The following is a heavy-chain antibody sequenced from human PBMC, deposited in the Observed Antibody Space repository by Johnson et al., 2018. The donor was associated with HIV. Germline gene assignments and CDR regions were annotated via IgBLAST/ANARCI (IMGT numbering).Heavy chain of an antibody. J-gene: IGHJ3*02. CDR3: ARDSGGKYYIMDAFDI. D-gene: IGHD1-26*01. CDR1: GFTFSSYG. V-gene: IGHV3-30*03. Sequence: QVQLVESGGGVVQPGRSLRLSCAASGFTFSSYGMHWVRQAPAKGLEWVAFISYDGSNKYYADSVKGRFTISRDNSKNTLYLQMNSLRPEDTAVYYCARDSGGKYYIMDAFDIWGQGTMVTVSS. CDR2: ISYDGSNK.